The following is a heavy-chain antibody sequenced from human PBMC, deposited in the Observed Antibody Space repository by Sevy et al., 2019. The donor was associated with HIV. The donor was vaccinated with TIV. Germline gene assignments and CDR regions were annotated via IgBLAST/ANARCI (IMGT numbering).Heavy chain of an antibody. CDR1: GGSISSGGYS. J-gene: IGHJ4*02. V-gene: IGHV4-30-2*01. CDR2: IYHSGST. Sequence: SETLSLTCAVSGGSISSGGYSWSWIRQPPGKGLEWIGYIYHSGSTYYNPSLKTRVTISVDRSKNQFSLKLSSVTAAVTSVYYCARSLYNGWRCYYQPTFDYWGQGTLVTVSS. D-gene: IGHD3-10*01. CDR3: ARSLYNGWRCYYQPTFDY.